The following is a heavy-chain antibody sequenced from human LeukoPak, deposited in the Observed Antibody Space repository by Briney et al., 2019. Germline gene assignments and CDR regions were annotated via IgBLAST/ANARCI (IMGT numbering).Heavy chain of an antibody. Sequence: GASVKVPCKASGYTFTGYYMHWVRQAPGQGLEWMGWINPNSGGTNYAQKFQGWVTMTRDTSISTAYMELSRLRSDDTAVYYCARGSYNWNDVKAFDIWGQGTMVTVSS. J-gene: IGHJ3*02. CDR2: INPNSGGT. D-gene: IGHD1-20*01. CDR3: ARGSYNWNDVKAFDI. V-gene: IGHV1-2*04. CDR1: GYTFTGYY.